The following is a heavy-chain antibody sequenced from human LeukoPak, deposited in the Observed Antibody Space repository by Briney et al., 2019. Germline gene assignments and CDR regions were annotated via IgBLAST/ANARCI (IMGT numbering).Heavy chain of an antibody. CDR1: GYTFPGYY. V-gene: IGHV1-2*02. D-gene: IGHD6-6*01. CDR2: INPNSGAT. Sequence: ASVKVSCKASGYTFPGYYMHWVRQAPGQGLEWMGWINPNSGATNYAQKFQGRVTMTRDTSINTAYMELTSLKSDDTAVYYCAREHSSSSGKVFDYWCQGTLVTVSS. CDR3: AREHSSSSGKVFDY. J-gene: IGHJ4*02.